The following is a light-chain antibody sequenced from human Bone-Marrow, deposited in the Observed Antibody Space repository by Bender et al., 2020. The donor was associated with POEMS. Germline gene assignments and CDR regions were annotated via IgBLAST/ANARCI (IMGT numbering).Light chain of an antibody. CDR3: QSYDSSLSGSV. J-gene: IGLJ3*02. V-gene: IGLV2-14*02. CDR2: EGT. CDR1: NSDVGSYNL. Sequence: QSALTQPASVSGSPGQSITISCTGTNSDVGSYNLVSWYQQHPGRAPKLIIYEGTQRPSGVSNRFSGSKSANTASLTISGLQAEDEADYYCQSYDSSLSGSVFGGGTKVTVL.